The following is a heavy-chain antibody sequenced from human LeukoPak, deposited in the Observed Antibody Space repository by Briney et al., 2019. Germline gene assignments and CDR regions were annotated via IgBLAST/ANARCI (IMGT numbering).Heavy chain of an antibody. D-gene: IGHD2-2*01. J-gene: IGHJ4*02. CDR3: AREGIVVVPAAGGFDY. CDR2: ISYDGSNK. V-gene: IGHV3-30*01. Sequence: GGSLRLSCAASGFTFSSYAMHWVRQAPGKGLEWVAVISYDGSNKYYADSVKGRFTISRDNSKNTLYLQMNGLRAEDTAVYYCAREGIVVVPAAGGFDYWGQGTLVTVSS. CDR1: GFTFSSYA.